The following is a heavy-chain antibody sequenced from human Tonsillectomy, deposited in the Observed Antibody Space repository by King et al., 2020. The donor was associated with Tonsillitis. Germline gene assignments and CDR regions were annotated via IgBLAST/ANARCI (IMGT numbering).Heavy chain of an antibody. D-gene: IGHD3-22*01. CDR2: IDRDGST. CDR1: GGSFSGYY. V-gene: IGHV4-34*01. Sequence: VQLQQWGAGLLKPSETLSLTCTVYGGSFSGYYWSWIRQPPGKGLEWIGEIDRDGSTNYNPSLKSRVTMSVDTSKNQFSLKLSSVTAADTAVYYCARGFPRGERLFHGGYFDYWGQGTLVTVSS. J-gene: IGHJ4*02. CDR3: ARGFPRGERLFHGGYFDY.